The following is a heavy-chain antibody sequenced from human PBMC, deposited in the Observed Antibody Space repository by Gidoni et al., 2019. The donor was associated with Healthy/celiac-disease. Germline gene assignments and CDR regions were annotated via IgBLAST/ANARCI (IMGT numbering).Heavy chain of an antibody. CDR3: AKAEEYYDILTGYAPSWYFDL. CDR1: GFTFSSYA. CDR2: ISGSGGST. V-gene: IGHV3-23*01. J-gene: IGHJ2*01. Sequence: EVQLLESGGGLVQPGGSLRLSCAASGFTFSSYAMSWVRQAPGKGLEWVSAISGSGGSTYYADSVKGRFTISRDNSKNTLYLQMNSLRAEDTAVYYCAKAEEYYDILTGYAPSWYFDLWGRGTLVTVSS. D-gene: IGHD3-9*01.